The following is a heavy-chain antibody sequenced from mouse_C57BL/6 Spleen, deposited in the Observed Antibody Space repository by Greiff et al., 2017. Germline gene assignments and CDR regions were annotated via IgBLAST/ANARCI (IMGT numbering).Heavy chain of an antibody. J-gene: IGHJ4*01. Sequence: DVMLVESGGGLVKPGGSLKLSCAASGFTFSDYGMHWVRQAPEKGLEWVAYISSGSSTIYYADTVKGRFTISRDNAKNTLFLQMTSLRSEDTAMYYCARNLLSYAMDYWGQGTSVTVSS. CDR1: GFTFSDYG. CDR2: ISSGSSTI. V-gene: IGHV5-17*01. D-gene: IGHD2-1*01. CDR3: ARNLLSYAMDY.